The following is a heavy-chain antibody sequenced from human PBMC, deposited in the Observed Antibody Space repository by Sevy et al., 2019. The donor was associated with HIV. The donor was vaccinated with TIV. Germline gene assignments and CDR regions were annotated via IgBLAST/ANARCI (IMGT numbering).Heavy chain of an antibody. V-gene: IGHV4-39*01. D-gene: IGHD1-1*01. CDR1: GGSISSSSYY. Sequence: SETLSLTCTVSGGSISSSSYYWGWIRQPPGKGLEWLGSIYYSGSTYYNPSLKSRVTISVDTSKNQFSLKLSSVTAADTAVYYCASLLSNDEHDPNERVYYYYGMDVWGQRTTVTVSS. CDR2: IYYSGST. CDR3: ASLLSNDEHDPNERVYYYYGMDV. J-gene: IGHJ6*02.